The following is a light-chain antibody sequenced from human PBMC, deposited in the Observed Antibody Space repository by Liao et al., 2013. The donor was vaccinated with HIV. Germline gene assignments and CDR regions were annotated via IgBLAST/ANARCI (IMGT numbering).Light chain of an antibody. J-gene: IGLJ1*01. Sequence: SYALTQPPSVSVAPGKTARMTCGGNNIGGKSVLWYQQKPGQAPVLVIYYDSDRPSGIPERFSGSNSGNTATLTISRVEAGDEADYYCQVWDSSSDHYVFGTGTKVTVL. CDR2: YDS. V-gene: IGLV3-21*04. CDR3: QVWDSSSDHYV. CDR1: NIGGKS.